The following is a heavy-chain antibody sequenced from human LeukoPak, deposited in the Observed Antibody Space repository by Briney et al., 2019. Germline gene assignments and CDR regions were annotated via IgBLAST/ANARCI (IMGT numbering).Heavy chain of an antibody. D-gene: IGHD5-24*01. Sequence: SETLSLTCTVSAGSISSYYWSWIRQPPGKGLEWIGYIYYSGSTNYNPSLKSRVTISVDTSKNQFSLKLSSLTDTAVYYCARARRDGYNYFDYWGQGALVTVSS. CDR3: ARARRDGYNYFDY. J-gene: IGHJ4*02. CDR2: IYYSGST. CDR1: AGSISSYY. V-gene: IGHV4-59*01.